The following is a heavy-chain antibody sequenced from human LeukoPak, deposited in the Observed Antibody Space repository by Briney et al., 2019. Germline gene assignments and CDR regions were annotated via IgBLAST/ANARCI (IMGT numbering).Heavy chain of an antibody. D-gene: IGHD3-22*01. CDR3: ASTPYYYDSSGSSQIYYFDY. CDR2: IYTSGST. CDR1: GGSISSYY. Sequence: SETLSLTCTVSGGSISSYYWGWIRQPAGKGLEWIGRIYTSGSTNYNPSLKSRVTMSVDTSKNQFSLKLSSVTAADTAVYYCASTPYYYDSSGSSQIYYFDYWGQGTLVTVSS. V-gene: IGHV4-4*07. J-gene: IGHJ4*02.